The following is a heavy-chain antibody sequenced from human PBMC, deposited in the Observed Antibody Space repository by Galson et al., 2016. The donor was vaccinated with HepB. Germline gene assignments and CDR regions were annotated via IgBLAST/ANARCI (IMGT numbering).Heavy chain of an antibody. J-gene: IGHJ2*01. V-gene: IGHV5-51*01. CDR1: GYSFTTYW. D-gene: IGHD2/OR15-2a*01. Sequence: QSGAEVKKPGESLKISCKASGYSFTTYWVAWVRQMPGKGLEWMGIIYPDDSDTRYSPSFQGQVIISADKSINTAYLQWSSLKASDTAMYYCARAPGNNWFFDLWGRGTLVTVSS. CDR2: IYPDDSDT. CDR3: ARAPGNNWFFDL.